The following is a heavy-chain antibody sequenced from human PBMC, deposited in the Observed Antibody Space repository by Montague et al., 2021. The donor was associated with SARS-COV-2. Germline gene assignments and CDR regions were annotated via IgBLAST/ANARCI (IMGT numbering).Heavy chain of an antibody. Sequence: SETLSLTCTVSGDSITSYYWGWVRQPPGKGLEWIGYMSNSGTTYYNSSLKSRVTISVDTSKNQFSLNVNSVTTADTAVYYCARWISASGWDYFNYWGQGTLVTVSS. D-gene: IGHD1-26*01. CDR2: MSNSGTT. J-gene: IGHJ4*02. CDR3: ARWISASGWDYFNY. CDR1: GDSITSYY. V-gene: IGHV4-59*01.